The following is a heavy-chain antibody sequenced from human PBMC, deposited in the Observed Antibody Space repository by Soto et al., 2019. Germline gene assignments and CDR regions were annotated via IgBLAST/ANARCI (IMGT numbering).Heavy chain of an antibody. CDR1: GYTFTNYG. J-gene: IGHJ4*02. D-gene: IGHD6-13*01. V-gene: IGHV1-18*04. CDR3: ARDSYSSSLYLDY. CDR2: ISTYNGNT. Sequence: QVQLVQSGAEVKKPGASVKVSCKASGYTFTNYGISWVRQAPGQGLEWMGWISTYNGNTNYAQKLQDRVTMTTDTSTSTAHMELRSLRSDDTAVYYCARDSYSSSLYLDYWGQGTLVTVSS.